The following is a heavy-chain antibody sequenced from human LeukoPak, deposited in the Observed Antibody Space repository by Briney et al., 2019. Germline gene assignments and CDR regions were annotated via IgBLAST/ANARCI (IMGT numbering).Heavy chain of an antibody. V-gene: IGHV4-30-2*01. CDR3: ARGPGGGYSYYFLHV. J-gene: IGHJ6*04. CDR1: GGSISSGTYS. CDR2: IYHSGST. Sequence: PSETLSLTCAVSGGSISSGTYSWSWIRQPPGKGLQWIGYIYHSGSTYYNPSLKSRVTISVDRSKNQFSLKLNSVTAADTAVYYCARGPGGGYSYYFLHVWGKGTTVTVSS. D-gene: IGHD3-10*01.